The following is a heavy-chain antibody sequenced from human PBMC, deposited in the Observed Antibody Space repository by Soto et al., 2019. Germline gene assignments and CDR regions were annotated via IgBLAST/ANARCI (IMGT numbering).Heavy chain of an antibody. CDR3: TRDLSYYYDSSGYAVDY. D-gene: IGHD3-22*01. CDR2: IRSKAYGGTT. Sequence: EVQLVESGGGLVKPGRSLRLSCTASGFTFGDYAMSWFRQAPGKGLEWVGFIRSKAYGGTTEYAASVKGRFTISRDDSKSIAYLQMNSLKTEDTAVYYCTRDLSYYYDSSGYAVDYWGQGTLVTVSS. CDR1: GFTFGDYA. J-gene: IGHJ4*02. V-gene: IGHV3-49*05.